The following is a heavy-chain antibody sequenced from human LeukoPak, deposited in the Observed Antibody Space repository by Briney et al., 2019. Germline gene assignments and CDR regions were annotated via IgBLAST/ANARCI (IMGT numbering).Heavy chain of an antibody. CDR2: IKYDGSER. V-gene: IGHV3-7*01. Sequence: PGGSLRLSCAASGFTFSTYLMTWVRQAPGKGLELVAIIKYDGSERYYVDSVKGRFTISRDNAKNSLSLQMNGLRAEDTAVYYCARDMMYSGGWDFDYWGQGTLVTVSS. D-gene: IGHD6-19*01. J-gene: IGHJ4*02. CDR1: GFTFSTYL. CDR3: ARDMMYSGGWDFDY.